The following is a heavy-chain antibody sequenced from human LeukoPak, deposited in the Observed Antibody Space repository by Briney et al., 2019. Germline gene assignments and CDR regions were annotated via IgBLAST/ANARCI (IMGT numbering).Heavy chain of an antibody. J-gene: IGHJ5*02. Sequence: GGSLKLSCAASGFTFSGSAVHWVRQSSGKGLEWVGHIDKKDNLYATAYAESVKGRFTISRDDSKDTAFLHMESLKTEDTALYYFTRDRGTYNWFDPWGQGTLVTVSS. D-gene: IGHD2-15*01. V-gene: IGHV3-73*01. CDR2: IDKKDNLYAT. CDR1: GFTFSGSA. CDR3: TRDRGTYNWFDP.